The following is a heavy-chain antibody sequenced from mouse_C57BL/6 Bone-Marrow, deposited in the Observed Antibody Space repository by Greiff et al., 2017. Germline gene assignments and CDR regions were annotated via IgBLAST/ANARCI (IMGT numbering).Heavy chain of an antibody. J-gene: IGHJ4*01. CDR1: GYSFTDYN. Sequence: VQLKESGPELVKPGASVTISCKASGYSFTDYNMNWVKQSNGKSLEWIGVINPNYGTTSYNQKFKGKATLTVDQSSSTAYMQLNSLTSEDSAVYYCARGYDYDYAMDYWGQGPSVTVSS. V-gene: IGHV1-39*01. D-gene: IGHD2-4*01. CDR3: ARGYDYDYAMDY. CDR2: INPNYGTT.